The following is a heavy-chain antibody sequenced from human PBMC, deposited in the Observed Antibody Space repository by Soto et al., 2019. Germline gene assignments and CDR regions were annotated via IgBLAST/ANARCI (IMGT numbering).Heavy chain of an antibody. CDR1: GFTFSSYA. CDR2: ISGSGGST. D-gene: IGHD3-22*01. V-gene: IGHV3-23*01. CDR3: AKENYSGSSGYLPYYFDY. Sequence: GGSLRLSCAASGFTFSSYAMSWVRQAPGKGLEWVSAISGSGGSTYYADSVKGRFTISRDNSKNTLYLQMNSLRAEDTAVYYCAKENYSGSSGYLPYYFDYWGQGTLVTVSS. J-gene: IGHJ4*02.